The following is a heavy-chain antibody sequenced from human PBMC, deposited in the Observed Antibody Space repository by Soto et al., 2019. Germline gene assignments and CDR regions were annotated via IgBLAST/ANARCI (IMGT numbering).Heavy chain of an antibody. J-gene: IGHJ4*02. CDR2: IIPILGTA. CDR3: ARSSSGCYYFDY. CDR1: GGTFSSYA. Sequence: GASLKVSCKASGGTFSSYAISWVRQAPGQGLEWMGGIIPILGTANYAQKFQGRVTITADESTSTAYMELSSLRSEDTAVYYCARSSSGCYYFDYWGQGTLVTVSS. V-gene: IGHV1-69*13. D-gene: IGHD3-22*01.